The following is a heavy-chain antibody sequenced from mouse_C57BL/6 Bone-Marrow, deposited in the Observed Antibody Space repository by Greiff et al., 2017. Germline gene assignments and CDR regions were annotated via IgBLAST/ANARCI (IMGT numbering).Heavy chain of an antibody. CDR3: ARGDLYGSSPWFAY. Sequence: EVKLVESVAELVRPGASVKLSCTASGFNIKNTYMHWVKQRPEQGLEWIGRIDPANGNTKYAPKFQGKATITADTSSNTAYLQLSSLTSEDTAIYYCARGDLYGSSPWFAYWGQGTLVTVSA. CDR2: IDPANGNT. CDR1: GFNIKNTY. D-gene: IGHD1-1*01. J-gene: IGHJ3*01. V-gene: IGHV14-3*01.